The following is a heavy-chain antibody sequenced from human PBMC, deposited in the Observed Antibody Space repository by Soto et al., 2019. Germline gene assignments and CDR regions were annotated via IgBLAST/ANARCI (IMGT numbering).Heavy chain of an antibody. J-gene: IGHJ6*02. CDR3: AKGRAGYSNGYDYYTMDV. CDR2: ISWNSRSI. CDR1: GFTFDDYA. V-gene: IGHV3-9*01. Sequence: LRLSCAASGFTFDDYAMYWVRQAPGKGLEWVSGISWNSRSIGYVDSVKGRFTISRDNAKNSLYLQMSSLRAEDTALYYCAKGRAGYSNGYDYYTMDVWGQGTTVTVSS. D-gene: IGHD5-18*01.